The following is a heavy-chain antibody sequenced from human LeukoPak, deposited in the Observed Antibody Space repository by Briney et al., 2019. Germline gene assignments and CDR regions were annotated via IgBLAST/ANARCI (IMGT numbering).Heavy chain of an antibody. V-gene: IGHV1-2*02. J-gene: IGHJ4*02. Sequence: ASVKVSCKASGYTFTGYYMHWVRQAPGQGLEWMGWINPNSGGTNYAQKFKGGVTMTRGTSISTAYMELSRLRSDDTAVYYCARTPDDYVWGSYRLNGIDYFDYWGQGTLVTVSS. D-gene: IGHD3-16*02. CDR1: GYTFTGYY. CDR3: ARTPDDYVWGSYRLNGIDYFDY. CDR2: INPNSGGT.